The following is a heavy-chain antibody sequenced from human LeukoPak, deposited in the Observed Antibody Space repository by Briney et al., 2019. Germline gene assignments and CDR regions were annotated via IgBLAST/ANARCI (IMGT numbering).Heavy chain of an antibody. CDR3: ARDVLTTVVTLFDY. J-gene: IGHJ4*02. CDR1: GFTFSSYS. CDR2: ISSSSSYI. V-gene: IGHV3-21*01. D-gene: IGHD4-23*01. Sequence: TGGSLRLSCAASGFTFSSYSMNWVRQAPGKGLEWVSSISSSSSYIYYADSVKGRFTISRDNAKNSLYLQMNSLRAEDTAVYYCARDVLTTVVTLFDYWGQGTPVTVSS.